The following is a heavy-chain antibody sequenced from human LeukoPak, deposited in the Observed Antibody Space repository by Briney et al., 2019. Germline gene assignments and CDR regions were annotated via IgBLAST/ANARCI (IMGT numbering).Heavy chain of an antibody. CDR2: MNPNSGNT. Sequence: ASVKVSCKASGYTFTSYDINWVRQATGQGLEWMGWMNPNSGNTGYAQKFQGRVTITRNTSISTAYMELSSLGSEDTAVYYCARGRALRFLEWLPEGRSSSFGYWGQGTLVTVSS. V-gene: IGHV1-8*03. J-gene: IGHJ4*02. D-gene: IGHD3-3*01. CDR3: ARGRALRFLEWLPEGRSSSFGY. CDR1: GYTFTSYD.